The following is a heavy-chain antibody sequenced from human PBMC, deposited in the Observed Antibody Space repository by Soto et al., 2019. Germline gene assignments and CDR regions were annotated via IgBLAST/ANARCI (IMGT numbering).Heavy chain of an antibody. D-gene: IGHD5-18*01. CDR1: GYTFSNFG. Sequence: QVQLVQSGAEVMTPGASVKVSCKASGYTFSNFGLSWVRQAPGQGLEWMGWISGYNGNTNSAEKFQGRVTMTTDTSTSTAYMEVRSLTSDDTAGYYCARDKGYGFGWSSSSGMDVWGQGTTVTVSS. V-gene: IGHV1-18*01. CDR2: ISGYNGNT. CDR3: ARDKGYGFGWSSSSGMDV. J-gene: IGHJ6*02.